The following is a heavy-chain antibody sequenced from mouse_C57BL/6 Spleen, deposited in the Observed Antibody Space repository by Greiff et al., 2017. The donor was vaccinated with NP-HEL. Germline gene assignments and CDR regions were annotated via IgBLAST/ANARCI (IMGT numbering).Heavy chain of an antibody. D-gene: IGHD1-1*01. V-gene: IGHV14-4*01. J-gene: IGHJ1*03. CDR1: GFNIKDDY. Sequence: EVQLQQSGAELVRPGASVKLSCTASGFNIKDDYMHWVKQRPEQGLEWIGWIDPENGDTEYASKFQGKATITADKSSNTAYLQLSSLTSEDTAVYDFTTSSSYWYFDVWGTGTTVTVSS. CDR2: IDPENGDT. CDR3: TTSSSYWYFDV.